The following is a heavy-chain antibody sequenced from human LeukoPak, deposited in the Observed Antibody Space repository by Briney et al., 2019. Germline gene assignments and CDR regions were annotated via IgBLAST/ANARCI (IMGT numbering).Heavy chain of an antibody. CDR3: ANLNFWSGYYYFDY. Sequence: SVKVSCKASGGTFSSYAISWVRQAPGQGLEWMGGIIPIFGRANYAQKFQGRVTITADESTSTAYMELSSLRSEDTAVYYCANLNFWSGYYYFDYWGQGTLVTVSS. D-gene: IGHD3-3*01. J-gene: IGHJ4*02. CDR2: IIPIFGRA. CDR1: GGTFSSYA. V-gene: IGHV1-69*13.